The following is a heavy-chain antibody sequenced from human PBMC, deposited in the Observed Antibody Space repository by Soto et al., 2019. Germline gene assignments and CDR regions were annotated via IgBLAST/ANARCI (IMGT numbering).Heavy chain of an antibody. D-gene: IGHD3-22*01. Sequence: VESLKISCKGSGYSFASYWISWVRQMPAKGLEWMGRIDPSDSYANYSPSFQGHVTFSADKSISTAYLQWSSLRASDTAMYYCARHKAFYYDSSGAWGQGPLVTVSS. V-gene: IGHV5-10-1*01. J-gene: IGHJ5*02. CDR3: ARHKAFYYDSSGA. CDR2: IDPSDSYA. CDR1: GYSFASYW.